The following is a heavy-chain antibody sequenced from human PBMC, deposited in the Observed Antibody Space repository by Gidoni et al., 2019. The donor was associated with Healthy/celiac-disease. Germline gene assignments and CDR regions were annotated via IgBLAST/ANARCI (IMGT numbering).Heavy chain of an antibody. J-gene: IGHJ4*02. Sequence: EVQLLESGEGLVQPGGSLRLSCAASGFTFRSYAMSWVRQAPGKGLEWVSAISGSGGSTYYADSVKGRFTISRDNSKNTLYLQMNSLRAEDTAVYYCAKETIFGVVIPNFDYWGQGTLVTVSS. CDR3: AKETIFGVVIPNFDY. D-gene: IGHD3-3*01. CDR1: GFTFRSYA. V-gene: IGHV3-23*01. CDR2: ISGSGGST.